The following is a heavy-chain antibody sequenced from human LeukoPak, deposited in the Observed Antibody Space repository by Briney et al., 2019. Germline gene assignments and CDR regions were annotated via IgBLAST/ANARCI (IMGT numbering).Heavy chain of an antibody. J-gene: IGHJ4*02. CDR3: AKDVKSDGVWDIDH. CDR2: IYGSGEGQT. Sequence: GGSLKLSCAASGFTFRAYTMNWVRQAPGKGLEWVSGIYGSGEGQTFYADSVRGRFTISRDDSRNLVFLHMDNLRVEDTALYYCAKDVKSDGVWDIDHWGQGTLVTVSS. D-gene: IGHD3-16*01. V-gene: IGHV3-23*01. CDR1: GFTFRAYT.